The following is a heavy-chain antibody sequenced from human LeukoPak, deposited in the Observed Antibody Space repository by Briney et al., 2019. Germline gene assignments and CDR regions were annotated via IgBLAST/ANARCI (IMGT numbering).Heavy chain of an antibody. Sequence: GGSLRLSCEGSAFIFSGHWMNWVRQTPGKGLEWVASIKEDGSERQYVDSVKGRFTISRDNTKNSLYLQMNSLTAEDTAMYYCAKDGDGYHNWGQGALVTVSS. CDR3: AKDGDGYHN. CDR2: IKEDGSER. CDR1: AFIFSGHW. D-gene: IGHD3-9*01. J-gene: IGHJ4*02. V-gene: IGHV3-7*01.